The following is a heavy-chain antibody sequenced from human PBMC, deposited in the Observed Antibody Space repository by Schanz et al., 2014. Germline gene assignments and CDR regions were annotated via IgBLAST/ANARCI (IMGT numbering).Heavy chain of an antibody. CDR1: GFTFSSYA. Sequence: EVQLLESGGGLVQPGGSLRLSCAASGFTFSSYAVSWVRQAPGKGLEWVSSFNDGGVNKYYADSVKGRFTISRDSSKNTLYLQMNSLRAEDTAVYYCAKGRFGELSAFDIWGQGTMVTVSS. J-gene: IGHJ3*02. V-gene: IGHV3-23*01. D-gene: IGHD3-10*01. CDR2: FNDGGVNK. CDR3: AKGRFGELSAFDI.